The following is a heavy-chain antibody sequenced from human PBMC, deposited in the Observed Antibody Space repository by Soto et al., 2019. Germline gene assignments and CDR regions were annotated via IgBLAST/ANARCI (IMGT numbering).Heavy chain of an antibody. V-gene: IGHV3-23*01. CDR2: ISGAST. CDR1: RFTLADYA. Sequence: EVQLLESGGGLVQPGGSLRLSCEASRFTLADYAMSWVRQAPGGRLEWVSTISGASTYYPESVKGRFTISSDNSENTLHLQVNSLRAEDTVVYYCAKVVFMGSLPYAFDLWGQGTLVTVSS. CDR3: AKVVFMGSLPYAFDL. J-gene: IGHJ3*01. D-gene: IGHD3-10*01.